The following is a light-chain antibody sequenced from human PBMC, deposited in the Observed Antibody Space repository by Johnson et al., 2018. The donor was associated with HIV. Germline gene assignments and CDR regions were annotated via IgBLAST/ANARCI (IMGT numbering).Light chain of an antibody. Sequence: QAVLTQPPSVSAAPGQKVTISCSGSSSNIGNSYVSWYQQLPGTAPKLLIYDNNKRPSGIPDRFSGSKSGTSATLGITGLQTGDEAVYDCGTWDNGLSGYVFGSGTKVPVL. CDR3: GTWDNGLSGYV. V-gene: IGLV1-51*01. CDR2: DNN. J-gene: IGLJ1*01. CDR1: SSNIGNSY.